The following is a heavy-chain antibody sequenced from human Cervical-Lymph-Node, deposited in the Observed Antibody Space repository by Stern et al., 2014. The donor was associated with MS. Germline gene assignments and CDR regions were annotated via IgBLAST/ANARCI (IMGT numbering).Heavy chain of an antibody. CDR3: AKVLGDIVVVPVDYYYYGMDV. CDR2: ISYDGSNK. Sequence: QVQLVESGGGVVQPGRSLRLSCAASGFTFSSYGMHWVRQAPGKGLAWVAVISYDGSNKYYADSVKGRFTISRDNSKNTLYLQMNSLRAEDTAVYYCAKVLGDIVVVPVDYYYYGMDVWGQGTTVTVSS. CDR1: GFTFSSYG. D-gene: IGHD2-2*01. V-gene: IGHV3-30*18. J-gene: IGHJ6*02.